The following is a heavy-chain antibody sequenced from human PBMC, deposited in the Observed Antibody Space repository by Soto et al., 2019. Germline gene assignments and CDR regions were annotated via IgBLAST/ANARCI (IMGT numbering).Heavy chain of an antibody. CDR3: ANDPEYYYYSNGYDP. D-gene: IGHD3-22*01. CDR1: GGTFSSYA. Sequence: GASVKVSCKASGGTFSSYAISWVRQAPGQGLEWMGGIIPIFGTANYAQKSQGRVTITADESTSTAYMELSSLRSEDTAVYYCANDPEYYYYSNGYDPWGQGTLVTVS. J-gene: IGHJ5*02. CDR2: IIPIFGTA. V-gene: IGHV1-69*13.